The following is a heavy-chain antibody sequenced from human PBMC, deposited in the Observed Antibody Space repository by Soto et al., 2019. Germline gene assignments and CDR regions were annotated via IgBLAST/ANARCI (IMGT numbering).Heavy chain of an antibody. Sequence: GASVKVSCKASGGTFSSYAISWVRQAPGRGLEWMGGIIPIFGTANYAQKFQGRVTITADKSTSTAYMELSSLRSEDTAVYYCARDKSGYYFDYFQHWGQGTLVTVSS. CDR3: ARDKSGYYFDYFQH. CDR2: IIPIFGTA. V-gene: IGHV1-69*06. J-gene: IGHJ1*01. CDR1: GGTFSSYA. D-gene: IGHD3-22*01.